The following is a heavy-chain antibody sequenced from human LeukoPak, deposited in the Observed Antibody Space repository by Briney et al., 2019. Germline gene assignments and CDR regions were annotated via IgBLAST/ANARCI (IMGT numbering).Heavy chain of an antibody. J-gene: IGHJ3*02. CDR3: ARDRGAFDI. Sequence: GGSLRLSCAASGFTLSTYWMSWVRQAPGKGLEWVANIKQDGSEKYYVDSVKGRFTIPRDNTKNSLYLQMNSLRVEDTAVYYCARDRGAFDIWGQGTMVTVSS. CDR2: IKQDGSEK. D-gene: IGHD3-10*01. V-gene: IGHV3-7*05. CDR1: GFTLSTYW.